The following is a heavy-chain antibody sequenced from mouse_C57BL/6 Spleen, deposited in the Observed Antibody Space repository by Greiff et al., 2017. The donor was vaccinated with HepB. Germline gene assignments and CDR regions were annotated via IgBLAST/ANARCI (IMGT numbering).Heavy chain of an antibody. J-gene: IGHJ4*01. CDR2: IRNKANGYTT. D-gene: IGHD3-2*02. CDR3: ARYGQGYDMDY. V-gene: IGHV7-3*01. Sequence: DVMLVESGGGLVQPGGSLSLSCAASGFTFTDYYMSWVRQPPGKALEWLGFIRNKANGYTTEYSASVKGRFTISRDNSQSILYLQMNALRAEDSATYYCARYGQGYDMDYWDQGTSVTVSS. CDR1: GFTFTDYY.